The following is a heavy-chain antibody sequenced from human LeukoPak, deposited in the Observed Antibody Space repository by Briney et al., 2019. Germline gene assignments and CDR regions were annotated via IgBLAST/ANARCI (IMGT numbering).Heavy chain of an antibody. V-gene: IGHV4-4*01. Sequence: GSLRLSCAASGFTFSTYGMNWVRQPPGKGLEWIGEVYHSGGGNKNYNPSLKSRATISIDTSRNQFSLNLRSVTAADTAVYFCARDNPRTTGYSSGSTFDFWGQGILVTVSS. CDR1: GFTFSTYGM. D-gene: IGHD6-19*01. J-gene: IGHJ4*02. CDR2: VYHSGGGNK. CDR3: ARDNPRTTGYSSGSTFDF.